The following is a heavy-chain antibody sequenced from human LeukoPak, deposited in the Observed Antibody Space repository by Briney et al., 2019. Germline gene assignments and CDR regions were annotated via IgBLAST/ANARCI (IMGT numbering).Heavy chain of an antibody. CDR3: ASWAGGNAPVASFDY. Sequence: ASVKVSCKPSGYTFTGYYMYWMRQAPGQGLEWMGRINLNSSGTNYAQKFQGRVTMTRDTSISTAYMELSRLRSDVTAVYYCASWAGGNAPVASFDYWGQGTLVTVSS. D-gene: IGHD2-21*01. CDR2: INLNSSGT. J-gene: IGHJ4*02. CDR1: GYTFTGYY. V-gene: IGHV1-2*06.